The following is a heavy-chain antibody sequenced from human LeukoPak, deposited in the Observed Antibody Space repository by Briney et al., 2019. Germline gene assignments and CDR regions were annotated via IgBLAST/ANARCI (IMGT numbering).Heavy chain of an antibody. CDR2: IYYSGVT. Sequence: PSETLSLTCTVSGYSISSGYYWGWIRQPPGKWLEWIGNIYYSGVTYYNPSLKSRVTISLDTSKNQFSLKLTSVTAADTAVYFCARELLGYCSGSSCSTYDYWGQGILVTVSS. CDR1: GYSISSGYY. CDR3: ARELLGYCSGSSCSTYDY. J-gene: IGHJ4*02. V-gene: IGHV4-38-2*02. D-gene: IGHD2-15*01.